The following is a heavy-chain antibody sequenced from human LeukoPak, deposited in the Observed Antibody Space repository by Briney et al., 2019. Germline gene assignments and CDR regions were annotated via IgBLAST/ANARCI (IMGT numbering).Heavy chain of an antibody. CDR1: GGSVSSGSYY. J-gene: IGHJ3*02. V-gene: IGHV4-61*01. CDR2: IYYSGST. Sequence: SETLSLTCTVSGGSVSSGSYYWSWIRQPPGKGLEWIGYIYYSGSTNYNPSLKSRVTISVDTSKNQFSLELSSVTAADTAVYYCARKVGAKSPGAFDIWGQGTMVTVSS. CDR3: ARKVGAKSPGAFDI. D-gene: IGHD1-26*01.